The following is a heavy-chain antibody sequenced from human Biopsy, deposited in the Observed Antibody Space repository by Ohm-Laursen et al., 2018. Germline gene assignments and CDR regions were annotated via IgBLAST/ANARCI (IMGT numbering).Heavy chain of an antibody. CDR2: IYWDDDK. Sequence: PTQTLTLTCTFSGFSLSTSGVGVGWIRQPPGKALEWLALIYWDDDKRYSPSLKSRLTITKDTSKKQVVLTMTNMDPVDTATYYCARLGPLQLKNWFDPWGQGTLVTVSS. V-gene: IGHV2-5*02. CDR1: GFSLSTSGVG. CDR3: ARLGPLQLKNWFDP. D-gene: IGHD3-10*01. J-gene: IGHJ5*02.